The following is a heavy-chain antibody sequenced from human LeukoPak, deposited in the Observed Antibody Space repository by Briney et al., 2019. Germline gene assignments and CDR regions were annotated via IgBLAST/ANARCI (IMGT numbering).Heavy chain of an antibody. D-gene: IGHD3-10*01. V-gene: IGHV4-59*01. CDR3: ARADPNASGYFYRFNWFDP. CDR2: IYSSGST. CDR1: GGSKSSYY. Sequence: SETLSLTCTVSGGSKSSYYWNWVRQPPGKGLEWIGNIYSSGSTDYNPSLKSRVTISLDTSKFQFSLRLNSVTAADTAVYYCARADPNASGYFYRFNWFDPWGQGTLVTVSS. J-gene: IGHJ5*02.